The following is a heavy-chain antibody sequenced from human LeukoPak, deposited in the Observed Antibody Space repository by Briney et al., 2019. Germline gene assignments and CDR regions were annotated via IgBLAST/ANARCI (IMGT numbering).Heavy chain of an antibody. J-gene: IGHJ4*02. V-gene: IGHV5-51*01. CDR1: GYSFANYW. CDR2: IYPGDSEI. CDR3: TRSPDTDILTGYSRYYFDY. D-gene: IGHD3-9*01. Sequence: PGESLKISCRGSGYSFANYWIGWVRQMPGKGLEWMGIIYPGDSEIRYSPSFQGQVTISADKSISTAYLQWNSLKASDTAIYYCTRSPDTDILTGYSRYYFDYWGQGTLVTVSS.